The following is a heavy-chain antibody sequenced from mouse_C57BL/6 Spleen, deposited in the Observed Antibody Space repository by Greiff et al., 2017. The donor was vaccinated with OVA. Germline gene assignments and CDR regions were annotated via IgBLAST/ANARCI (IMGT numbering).Heavy chain of an antibody. D-gene: IGHD4-1*01. CDR1: GFTFSSYA. J-gene: IGHJ2*01. V-gene: IGHV5-4*01. CDR2: ISDGGSYT. Sequence: EVMLVESGGGLVKPGGSLKLSCAASGFTFSSYAMSWVRQTPEKRLEWVATISDGGSYTYYPDNVKGRFTISRDNAKNNLYLQMSHLKSEDTAMYYCARDWDTHYFDYWGQGTTLTVSS. CDR3: ARDWDTHYFDY.